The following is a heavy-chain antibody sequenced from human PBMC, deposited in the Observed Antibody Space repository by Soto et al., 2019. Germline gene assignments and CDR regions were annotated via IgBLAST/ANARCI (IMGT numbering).Heavy chain of an antibody. CDR3: ARDLRGVTMVRGVIITAWFDP. Sequence: QVQLVQSGAEVKKPGASVKVSCKASGYTFTSYGISWVRQAPGQGLEWMGWISAYNGNTNYAQKLQDRVTMTTDTSTSTAYMELRSLRSDDTAVYYCARDLRGVTMVRGVIITAWFDPWGQGTLVTVSS. D-gene: IGHD3-10*01. V-gene: IGHV1-18*01. CDR1: GYTFTSYG. CDR2: ISAYNGNT. J-gene: IGHJ5*02.